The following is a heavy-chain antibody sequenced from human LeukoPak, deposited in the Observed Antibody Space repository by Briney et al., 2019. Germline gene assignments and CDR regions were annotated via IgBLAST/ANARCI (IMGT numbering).Heavy chain of an antibody. J-gene: IGHJ5*02. Sequence: ASVKVSCKASGYTFTSYGISWVRQAPGQGLEWMGWISAYNGNTNYAQKLQGRVTVTTDTSTSTAYMELRSLRSDDTAVYYCARVRARSKSDYGDYVVWFDPWGQGTLVTVSS. V-gene: IGHV1-18*01. CDR2: ISAYNGNT. CDR1: GYTFTSYG. D-gene: IGHD4-17*01. CDR3: ARVRARSKSDYGDYVVWFDP.